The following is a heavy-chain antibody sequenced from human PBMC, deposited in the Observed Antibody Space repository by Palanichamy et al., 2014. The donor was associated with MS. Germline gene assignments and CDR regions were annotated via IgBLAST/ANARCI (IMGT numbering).Heavy chain of an antibody. CDR3: ARDEPTVISYYYYYYGMDV. Sequence: EVQLVESGGGLVQPGGSLRLSCAASGFTFSSYWMSWVRQAPGKGLEWVANIKQDGSEKYYVDSVKGRFTISRDNAKNSLYLQMNSLRAEDTAVYYRARDEPTVISYYYYYYGMDVWGQGTTVTVSS. CDR2: IKQDGSEK. V-gene: IGHV3-7*01. J-gene: IGHJ6*02. D-gene: IGHD4-17*01. CDR1: GFTFSSYW.